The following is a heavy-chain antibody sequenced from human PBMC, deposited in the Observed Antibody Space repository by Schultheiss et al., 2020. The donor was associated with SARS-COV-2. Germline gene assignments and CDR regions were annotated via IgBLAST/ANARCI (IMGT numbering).Heavy chain of an antibody. CDR2: ISSSSSYT. Sequence: GGSLRLSCAASGFTFSDYYMSWIRQAPGKGLEWVSYISSSSSYTNYADSVKGRFTISRDNDKNSVFLQMTSLRAEDTAVYYCATLWFGINWGQGTLVTVSS. J-gene: IGHJ4*02. V-gene: IGHV3-11*06. CDR1: GFTFSDYY. CDR3: ATLWFGIN. D-gene: IGHD3-10*01.